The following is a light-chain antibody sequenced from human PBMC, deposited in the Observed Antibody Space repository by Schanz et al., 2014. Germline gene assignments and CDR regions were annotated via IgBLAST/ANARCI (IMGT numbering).Light chain of an antibody. Sequence: QSALTQPASVSGSPGQSITVSCTGTSSDVGSYNLVSWYQQHPGKAPKLMIYVDTQRPSGVSNRFSGSKSGNTASLTISGLQAEDEADYYCFSYAGSGLYVFGTGTKLTVL. CDR2: VDT. CDR3: FSYAGSGLYV. CDR1: SSDVGSYNL. V-gene: IGLV2-23*01. J-gene: IGLJ1*01.